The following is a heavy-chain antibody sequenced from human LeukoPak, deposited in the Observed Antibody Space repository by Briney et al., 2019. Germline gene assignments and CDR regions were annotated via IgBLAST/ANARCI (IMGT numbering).Heavy chain of an antibody. CDR1: GGSISSSSYY. Sequence: SETLSLTCTVSGGSISSSSYYWGWIRQPPGKGLEWIGSIYYSGSTYYNPSLKSRVTISVDTSKNQFSLKLSSVTAADTAVYYCARKFQAWDDYNIWPVYSYLDYWARETLFIVS. D-gene: IGHD3-9*01. CDR3: ARKFQAWDDYNIWPVYSYLDY. V-gene: IGHV4-39*01. CDR2: IYYSGST. J-gene: IGHJ4*02.